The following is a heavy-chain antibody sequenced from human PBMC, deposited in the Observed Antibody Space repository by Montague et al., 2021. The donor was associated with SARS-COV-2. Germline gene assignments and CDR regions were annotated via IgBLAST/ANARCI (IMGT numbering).Heavy chain of an antibody. CDR3: ARPYSATLPAVY. CDR1: GGSISSFY. V-gene: IGHV4-59*08. CDR2: ISDSGST. Sequence: SETLSLTCTVSGGSISSFYWSWFRLPPGKGLELIWYISDSGSTNYNPSLTSRVTMSVYTSKNQFSLKVNSVTAADTAVYYCARPYSATLPAVYWGQGTLVTVSS. J-gene: IGHJ4*02. D-gene: IGHD2-15*01.